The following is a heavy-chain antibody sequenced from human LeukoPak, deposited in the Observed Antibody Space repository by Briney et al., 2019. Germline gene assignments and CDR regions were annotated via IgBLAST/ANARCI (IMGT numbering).Heavy chain of an antibody. D-gene: IGHD2-2*01. CDR1: GGSISSGSYY. J-gene: IGHJ6*02. V-gene: IGHV4-39*01. Sequence: SETLSLTCTVSGGSISSGSYYWGWIRQPPGKGLEWIGSIYYSGSTYYNPSLKSRVTISVDTSKNQFSLKLSSVTAADTAVYYCVVVPAAAGYGMDVWGQGTTVTVSS. CDR3: VVVPAAAGYGMDV. CDR2: IYYSGST.